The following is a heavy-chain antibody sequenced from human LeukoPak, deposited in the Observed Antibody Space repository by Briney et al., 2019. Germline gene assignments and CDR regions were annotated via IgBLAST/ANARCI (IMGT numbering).Heavy chain of an antibody. CDR3: ARVIGYWGSGNYYFDS. CDR1: GFTFSHYE. J-gene: IGHJ4*02. D-gene: IGHD3-10*01. V-gene: IGHV3-48*03. Sequence: PGGSLRLSCAAAGFTFSHYEMNWVRQAPGKGLEWLSYTSSSGGTMYYADSVEGRFTSSRDNAKNSLYLQMNSLRAEDTAVYYCARVIGYWGSGNYYFDSWGQGTLVTVSS. CDR2: TSSSGGTM.